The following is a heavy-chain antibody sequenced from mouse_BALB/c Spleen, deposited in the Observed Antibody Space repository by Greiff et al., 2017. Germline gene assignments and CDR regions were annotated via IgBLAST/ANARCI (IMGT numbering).Heavy chain of an antibody. CDR3: ARWGGRGFAY. CDR1: GYSITSDYA. Sequence: EVKLMESGPGLVKPSQSLSLTCTVTGYSITSDYAWNWIRQFPGNKLEWMGYISYSGSTSYNPSLKSRISITRDTSKNQFFLQLNSVTTEDTATYYCARWGGRGFAYWGQGTLVTVSA. V-gene: IGHV3-2*02. D-gene: IGHD1-1*02. CDR2: ISYSGST. J-gene: IGHJ3*01.